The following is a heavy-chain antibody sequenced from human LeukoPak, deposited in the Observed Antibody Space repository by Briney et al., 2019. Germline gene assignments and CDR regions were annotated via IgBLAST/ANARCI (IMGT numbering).Heavy chain of an antibody. CDR1: GGSISSSNW. Sequence: SGTLSLTCAVSGGSISSSNWWSGVRQPPGKGLEWIGEIYHSGSTNYNPSLKSRVTISVDKSKNQFSLKLSSVPAADTAVYYCARDTYIYGSSAYYFEDWGQGTLVTVAS. J-gene: IGHJ4*02. CDR3: ARDTYIYGSSAYYFED. V-gene: IGHV4-4*02. D-gene: IGHD5-18*01. CDR2: IYHSGST.